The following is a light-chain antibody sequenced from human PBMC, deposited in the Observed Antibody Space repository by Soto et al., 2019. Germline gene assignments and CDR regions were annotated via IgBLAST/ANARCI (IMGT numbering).Light chain of an antibody. J-gene: IGLJ1*01. V-gene: IGLV2-14*01. CDR1: SRDVGGYNY. CDR3: SSYTTISTYV. CDR2: DVR. Sequence: QSVLTQPASVSGSPGQSITISCTGTSRDVGGYNYVPWYQQHPGKAPKLMIYDVRNRPSGVSNRFSGSKSVNTASLTISGLQAEDEADYYCSSYTTISTYVFGTGTKVTV.